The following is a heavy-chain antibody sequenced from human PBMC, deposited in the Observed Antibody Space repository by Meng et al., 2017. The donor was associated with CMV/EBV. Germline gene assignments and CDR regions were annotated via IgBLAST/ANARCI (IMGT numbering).Heavy chain of an antibody. CDR2: INPNSGGT. CDR3: ARLDHIVVVPAAHLRFDP. V-gene: IGHV1-2*02. D-gene: IGHD2-2*01. J-gene: IGHJ5*02. Sequence: ASVKVSCKTSGYTFTGYYMHWVRQAPGQGLEGMGWINPNSGGTNYAQKFQGRVTMTRDTSISTAYMELSRLRSDDTAVYYCARLDHIVVVPAAHLRFDPWGQGTLVTVSS. CDR1: GYTFTGYY.